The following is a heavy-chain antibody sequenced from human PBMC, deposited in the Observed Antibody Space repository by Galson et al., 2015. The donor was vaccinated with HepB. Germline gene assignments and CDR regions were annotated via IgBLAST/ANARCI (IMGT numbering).Heavy chain of an antibody. D-gene: IGHD1-26*01. J-gene: IGHJ3*02. CDR2: INSDKTST. Sequence: SLRLSCAASGFTFSSYWMHWVRQAPGKGLVWVSRINSDKTSTSYADAVKGRFTISRDNAKNTLYLQMNSLRAEDTAVYYCARVVGLYTLDAFDIWGPGTMVTVSS. CDR1: GFTFSSYW. CDR3: ARVVGLYTLDAFDI. V-gene: IGHV3-74*01.